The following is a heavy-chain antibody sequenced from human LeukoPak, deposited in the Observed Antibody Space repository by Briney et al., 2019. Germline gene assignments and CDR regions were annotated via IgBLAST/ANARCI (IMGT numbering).Heavy chain of an antibody. CDR2: MNPNSGNT. Sequence: GASVKVSCKASGYTFTSYDINWVRQATGQGLEWMGWMNPNSGNTGYAQKFQGRVTMTRNTSISTAYMELSSLRSEDTAVYYCARRFGAARDDYMDVWGKGTTVTVSS. V-gene: IGHV1-8*01. CDR1: GYTFTSYD. D-gene: IGHD3-16*01. CDR3: ARRFGAARDDYMDV. J-gene: IGHJ6*03.